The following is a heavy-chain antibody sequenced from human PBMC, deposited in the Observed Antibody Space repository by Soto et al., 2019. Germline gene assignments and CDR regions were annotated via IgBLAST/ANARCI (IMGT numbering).Heavy chain of an antibody. CDR1: GYSFTSYW. V-gene: IGHV5-51*01. CDR2: IYPGDSDT. CDR3: ARQGPGHYYDSSGYYYDAFDI. Sequence: RESLKISCKGSGYSFTSYWIGWVRQMPGKGLEWMGIIYPGDSDTRYSPSFQGQVTISADKSISTAYLQWSSLKASDTAMYYCARQGPGHYYDSSGYYYDAFDIWGQGTMVTVSS. D-gene: IGHD3-22*01. J-gene: IGHJ3*02.